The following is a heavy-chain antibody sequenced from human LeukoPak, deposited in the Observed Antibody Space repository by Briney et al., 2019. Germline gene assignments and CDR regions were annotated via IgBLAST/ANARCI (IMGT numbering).Heavy chain of an antibody. CDR1: GYTFTIYA. CDR2: ISAGNGDT. D-gene: IGHD1-26*01. J-gene: IGHJ4*02. CDR3: ARDRGKFLIAF. V-gene: IGHV1-3*01. Sequence: ASVKDSCKASGYTFTIYAIHWVRQAPGQRLEWLGWISAGNGDTGYSQKFQGRVTFTRDTSANTVYMELTSLTSEDAAVYYCARDRGKFLIAFWGQGTLVTVSS.